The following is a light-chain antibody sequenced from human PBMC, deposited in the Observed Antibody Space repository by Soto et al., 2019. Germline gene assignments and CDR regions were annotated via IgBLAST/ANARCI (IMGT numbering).Light chain of an antibody. CDR2: DAS. V-gene: IGKV1-5*01. CDR3: QQYNSYPWT. J-gene: IGKJ1*01. CDR1: QSISSW. Sequence: DIQMTQYPSTLSASVGDRVTITCRASQSISSWLAWYQQKPGKAPNLLVYDASNLESGVPSRFSGSGSGTEFTLTISSLQPDDSAAYYCQQYNSYPWTFGQGTKVEI.